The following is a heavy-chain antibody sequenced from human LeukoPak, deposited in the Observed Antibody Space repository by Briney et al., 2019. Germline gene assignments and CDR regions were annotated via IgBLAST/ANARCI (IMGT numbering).Heavy chain of an antibody. CDR1: GFTFSTYA. D-gene: IGHD3-10*01. Sequence: GGSLRLSCAASGFTFSTYAMSWVRQAPGKGLEWVSTISGSGGSTDYADSVKGRFTISRDNSKNTLYLQMNSLRAEDTAVYYCARLWFGESTFDYWGQGTLVTVSS. J-gene: IGHJ4*02. CDR2: ISGSGGST. V-gene: IGHV3-23*01. CDR3: ARLWFGESTFDY.